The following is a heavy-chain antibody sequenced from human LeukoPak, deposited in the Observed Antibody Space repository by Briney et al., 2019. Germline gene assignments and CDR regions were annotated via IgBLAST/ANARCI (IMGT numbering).Heavy chain of an antibody. Sequence: SGGSLRLSCAASGFTFSNGWMRWVRQAPGKGLEWVGRIKSKSDGGTTDYAAPVKGRFTISRDDSQNTLYLQINSLKSEDTAVYHCAYYYDTSGYYHVDYWGQGTLVTVSS. CDR1: GFTFSNGW. V-gene: IGHV3-15*01. CDR3: AYYYDTSGYYHVDY. CDR2: IKSKSDGGTT. J-gene: IGHJ4*02. D-gene: IGHD3-22*01.